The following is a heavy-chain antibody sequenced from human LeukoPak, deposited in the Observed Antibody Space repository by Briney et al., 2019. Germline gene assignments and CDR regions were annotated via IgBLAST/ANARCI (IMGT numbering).Heavy chain of an antibody. Sequence: SETLSLTCAVDGGSFSGYYWSWIRQPPGKGLEWVGEINHSGSTNYNPSLKSRVTISVHTSKNQFSLKLSSVTAAATAVYYCARALRLYYYYYMDVWGKGTTVTVSS. CDR3: ARALRLYYYYYMDV. V-gene: IGHV4-34*01. CDR1: GGSFSGYY. D-gene: IGHD4-17*01. CDR2: INHSGST. J-gene: IGHJ6*03.